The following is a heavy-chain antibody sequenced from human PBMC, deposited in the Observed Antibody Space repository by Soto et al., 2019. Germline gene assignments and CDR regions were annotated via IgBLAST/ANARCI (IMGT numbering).Heavy chain of an antibody. J-gene: IGHJ5*02. Sequence: ASVKVSWKASGYTFTSYGISWVRQAPGQGLEWMGWISAYNGNTNYAQKLQGRVTMTTDTSTSTAYMELRSLRSDDTAVYYCARGGPYSGSYEVGWFDPWGQGTLVTVSS. D-gene: IGHD1-26*01. V-gene: IGHV1-18*01. CDR1: GYTFTSYG. CDR2: ISAYNGNT. CDR3: ARGGPYSGSYEVGWFDP.